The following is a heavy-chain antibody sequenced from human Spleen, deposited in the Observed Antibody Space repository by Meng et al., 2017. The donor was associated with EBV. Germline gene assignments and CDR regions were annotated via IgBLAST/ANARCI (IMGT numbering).Heavy chain of an antibody. Sequence: QVQPQQSGPGLVKPSETLSLTCTVSGGSISSHSHSWDWLRQPPGKGLEWIGSIYYSGSTSLRSRLTISVDTSKNQFSLSLSSVTAADTAVYYCARSIGFGINSGGFDYWGQGNLVTVSS. CDR3: ARSIGFGINSGGFDY. J-gene: IGHJ4*02. D-gene: IGHD4-23*01. V-gene: IGHV4-39*07. CDR1: GGSISSHSHS. CDR2: IYYSGST.